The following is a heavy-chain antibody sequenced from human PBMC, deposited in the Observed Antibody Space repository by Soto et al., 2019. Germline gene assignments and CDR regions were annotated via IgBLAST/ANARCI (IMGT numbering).Heavy chain of an antibody. CDR3: AIDLGLFRGDLYLDY. J-gene: IGHJ4*02. CDR1: GFAFRTFG. Sequence: EVKLVESGGGLVQTGGSLRLSCAASGFAFRTFGMNWVRQALGKRPEWVSYISSDSSTINYADSVKGRFTISRDNAKNSLYMQMNDLRADDRGMYCCAIDLGLFRGDLYLDYWGQGAAVTVSS. D-gene: IGHD3-10*01. CDR2: ISSDSSTI. V-gene: IGHV3-48*01.